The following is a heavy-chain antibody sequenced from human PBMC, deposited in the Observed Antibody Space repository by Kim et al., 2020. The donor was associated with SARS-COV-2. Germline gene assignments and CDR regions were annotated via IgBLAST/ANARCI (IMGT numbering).Heavy chain of an antibody. V-gene: IGHV1-69*13. D-gene: IGHD3-16*01. CDR1: GGTLGSFG. CDR3: AREGGGHGVSV. Sequence: SVKVSCKASGGTLGSFGLSWVRQAPGQGLDWMGGIIPTFGVVTYAQKFQGRLTITADDSTNTVYMDLSSLRFEDTATYYCAREGGGHGVSVWGHGTMV. J-gene: IGHJ3*01. CDR2: IIPTFGVV.